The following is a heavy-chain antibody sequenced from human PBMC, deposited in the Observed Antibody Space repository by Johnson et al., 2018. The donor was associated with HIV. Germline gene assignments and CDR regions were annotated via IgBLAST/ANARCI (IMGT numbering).Heavy chain of an antibody. CDR1: GFTFSNAW. V-gene: IGHV3-15*01. Sequence: VQLVESGGGLVKPGGSLRLSCAASGFTFSNAWMSWVHQAPGKGLEWVGRIKSKTDGGTTDYAAPVKGRFTISRDDSKNTLYLQMNSLRAEDTAVYYCARGIQPDAFDIWGQGTMVTVSS. CDR3: ARGIQPDAFDI. J-gene: IGHJ3*02. D-gene: IGHD2-2*01. CDR2: IKSKTDGGTT.